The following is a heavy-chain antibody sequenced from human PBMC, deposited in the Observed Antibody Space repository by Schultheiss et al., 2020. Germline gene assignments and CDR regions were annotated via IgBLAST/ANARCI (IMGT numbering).Heavy chain of an antibody. V-gene: IGHV2-5*02. CDR1: GFSLSTSGVG. Sequence: SGPTLVKPTQTLTLTCTFSGFSLSTSGVGVGWIRQPPGKALEWLALIYWDDDKRYSPSLNTRLTITKDTSKNQVVLTMTNMDPVDTATYYCARIKITMVRGVIYYYGMDVWGQGTTVTVSS. D-gene: IGHD3-10*01. CDR3: ARIKITMVRGVIYYYGMDV. CDR2: IYWDDDK. J-gene: IGHJ6*02.